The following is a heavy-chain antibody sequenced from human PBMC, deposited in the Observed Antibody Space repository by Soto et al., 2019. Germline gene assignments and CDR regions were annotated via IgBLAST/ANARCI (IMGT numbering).Heavy chain of an antibody. V-gene: IGHV3-30-3*01. CDR1: GFTFSSYA. Sequence: QVQLVESGGGVVQPGRSLRLSCAASGFTFSSYAMHWVRQAPGKGLEWVAVISYDGSNKYYADSVKGRFTISRDNSKNTLYLQMNSLRAKDTAVYYCARGGSCWYDGYFQQWGQGTLVTVSS. CDR3: ARGGSCWYDGYFQQ. D-gene: IGHD6-19*01. J-gene: IGHJ1*01. CDR2: ISYDGSNK.